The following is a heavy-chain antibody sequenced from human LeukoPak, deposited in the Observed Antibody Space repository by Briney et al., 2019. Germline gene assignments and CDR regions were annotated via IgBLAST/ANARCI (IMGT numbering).Heavy chain of an antibody. CDR3: ARRTVTMVRGVISSYYYYYMEV. D-gene: IGHD3-10*01. J-gene: IGHJ6*03. Sequence: PSETLSLTCAVSGGSICSSNWWSWVGQPPGKGLEWLGKTNHSGGTNYNPSHKSRVTISVDTSKNQFSLKLSSVTAADTAVYYCARRTVTMVRGVISSYYYYYMEVWGKGATVTVAS. CDR1: GGSICSSNW. V-gene: IGHV4-4*02. CDR2: TNHSGGT.